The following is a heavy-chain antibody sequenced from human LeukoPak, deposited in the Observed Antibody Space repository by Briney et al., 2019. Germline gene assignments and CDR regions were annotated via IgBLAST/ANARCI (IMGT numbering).Heavy chain of an antibody. CDR3: AREGYYDSSGPTAY. CDR1: GYSFTGNY. CDR2: ISAYNGNT. V-gene: IGHV1-18*04. J-gene: IGHJ4*02. D-gene: IGHD3-22*01. Sequence: ASVRVSCKASGYSFTGNYMHWVRQAPGQGFEWMGWISAYNGNTNYAQKLQGRVTMTTDTSTSTAYMELRSLRSDDTAVYYCAREGYYDSSGPTAYWCQGTLVTVSS.